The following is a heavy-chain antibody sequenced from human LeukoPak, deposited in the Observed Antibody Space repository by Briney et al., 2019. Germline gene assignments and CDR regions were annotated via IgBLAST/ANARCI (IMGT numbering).Heavy chain of an antibody. Sequence: GGSLRLSCATSGFTFINAWLSWVRQAPGKGLEWVGRIKSDGTTDYAAPVKGRFTISRDVSKATLYLRMNSLKTEDTAIYYCTTVSHFYLGGQGTLVTVSS. V-gene: IGHV3-15*01. CDR2: IKSDGTT. J-gene: IGHJ4*02. CDR1: GFTFINAW. CDR3: TTVSHFYL. D-gene: IGHD2/OR15-2a*01.